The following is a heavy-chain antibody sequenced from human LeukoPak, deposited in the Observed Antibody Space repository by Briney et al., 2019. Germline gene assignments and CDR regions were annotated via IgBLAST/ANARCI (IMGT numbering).Heavy chain of an antibody. CDR3: ARQLVADNWFDP. Sequence: SETLSLTCTVSGGSISSSSYYWGWIRQPPGTGLEWIGSIYYSGSTYYNPSLKSRVTISVDTSKNQFSLKLSSVTAADTAVYYCARQLVADNWFDPWGQGTLVTVSS. CDR1: GGSISSSSYY. J-gene: IGHJ5*02. V-gene: IGHV4-39*01. CDR2: IYYSGST. D-gene: IGHD5-12*01.